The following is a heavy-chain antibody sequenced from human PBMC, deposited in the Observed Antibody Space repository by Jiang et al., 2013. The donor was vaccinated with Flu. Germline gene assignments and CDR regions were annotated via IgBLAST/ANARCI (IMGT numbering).Heavy chain of an antibody. V-gene: IGHV4-59*08. D-gene: IGHD3-10*01. Sequence: SGPGLVKPSETLSLTCTVSGGSISSYYWSWIRXPPGKGLEWIGYICYSGSTNYNPSLKSRVTMSVDTSKNQFSLKLSSVTAADTAVYYCASGEYGSGTYYFDYWGQGPLVTV. CDR3: ASGEYGSGTYYFDY. CDR2: ICYSGST. CDR1: GGSISSYY. J-gene: IGHJ4*02.